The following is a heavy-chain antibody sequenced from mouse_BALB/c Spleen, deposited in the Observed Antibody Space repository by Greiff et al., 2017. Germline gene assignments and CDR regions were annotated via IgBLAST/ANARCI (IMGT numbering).Heavy chain of an antibody. J-gene: IGHJ3*01. CDR1: GFTFSNYW. CDR2: IRLKSNNYAT. Sequence: EVMLVESGGGLVQPGGSMKLSCVASGFTFSNYWMNWVRQSPEKGLEWVAEIRLKSNNYATHYAESVKGRFTISRDDSKSSVYLQMNNLRAEDTGIYYCTSLYDYGFAYWGQGTLVTVSA. CDR3: TSLYDYGFAY. V-gene: IGHV6-6*02. D-gene: IGHD2-4*01.